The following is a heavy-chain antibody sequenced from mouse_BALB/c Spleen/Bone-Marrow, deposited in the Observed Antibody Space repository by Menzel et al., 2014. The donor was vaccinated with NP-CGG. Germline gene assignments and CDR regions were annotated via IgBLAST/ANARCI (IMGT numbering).Heavy chain of an antibody. Sequence: LQQSGSELVRPGASVKLSCKASGYTFTSYWMHWVKQRPGQGLEWIGNIYPGTGSTNYDEKFKSKTTLTVDTSSRTASMQLSSLTSEDSAVYYCARWLLLDYWGQGTTLTVSS. D-gene: IGHD2-3*01. CDR3: ARWLLLDY. V-gene: IGHV1S22*01. J-gene: IGHJ2*01. CDR2: IYPGTGST. CDR1: GYTFTSYW.